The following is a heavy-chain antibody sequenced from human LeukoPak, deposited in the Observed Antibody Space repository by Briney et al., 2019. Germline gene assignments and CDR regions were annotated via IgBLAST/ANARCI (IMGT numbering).Heavy chain of an antibody. Sequence: PGGSLRLSCEASGLSFGDYTMHWVRQAPGKGLEWVSLISRNGAATKYADSVRGRFTISRDNAKNTLYLQMNSLRAEDTAVYYCARVIGWDEPFDLWGQGTMVTVSS. CDR2: ISRNGAAT. CDR3: ARVIGWDEPFDL. D-gene: IGHD1-26*01. J-gene: IGHJ3*01. CDR1: GLSFGDYT. V-gene: IGHV3-43*01.